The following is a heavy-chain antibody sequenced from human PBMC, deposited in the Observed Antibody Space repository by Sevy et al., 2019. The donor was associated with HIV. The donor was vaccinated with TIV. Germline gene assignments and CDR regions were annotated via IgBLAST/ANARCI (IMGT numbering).Heavy chain of an antibody. V-gene: IGHV3-7*01. Sequence: GGSLRLSCAASGFTFSSYWMSWVRQAPGNGLEWVANIKQDGSEKYYVDSVKGRFTISRDNAKNSLYLQMNSLRAEDTAVYYCAREKAVAALYFDYWGQGTLVTVSS. J-gene: IGHJ4*02. CDR3: AREKAVAALYFDY. CDR2: IKQDGSEK. CDR1: GFTFSSYW. D-gene: IGHD6-19*01.